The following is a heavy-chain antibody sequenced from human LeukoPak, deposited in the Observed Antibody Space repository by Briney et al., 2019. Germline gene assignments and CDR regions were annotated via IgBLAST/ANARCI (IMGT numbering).Heavy chain of an antibody. D-gene: IGHD4-11*01. V-gene: IGHV4-34*01. CDR3: ASRYDYSNYIDY. CDR2: INHSGST. CDR1: GGSFSVYY. J-gene: IGHJ4*02. Sequence: SSETLSLTCAVYGGSFSVYYWSWIRQPPGKGLEWIGEINHSGSTNYNPSLKSRVTISVDTSKNQFSLKLSSVTAADTAVYYCASRYDYSNYIDYWGQGTLVTVSS.